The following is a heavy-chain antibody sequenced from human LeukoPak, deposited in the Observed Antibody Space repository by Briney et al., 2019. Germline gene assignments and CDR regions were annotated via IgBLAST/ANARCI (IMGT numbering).Heavy chain of an antibody. V-gene: IGHV4-4*07. CDR2: KYARGSS. J-gene: IGHJ3*02. CDR1: GGSISNYY. Sequence: SETLSLTCTVSGGSISNYYWSWIRQPAGKGLEWIGRKYARGSSNYNPPVQSRVTMSVDTSKNQFSLKLRSVTAADAAVYYCARGRYCSADICTGGDSFDIWGQGTMVSVS. CDR3: ARGRYCSADICTGGDSFDI. D-gene: IGHD2-15*01.